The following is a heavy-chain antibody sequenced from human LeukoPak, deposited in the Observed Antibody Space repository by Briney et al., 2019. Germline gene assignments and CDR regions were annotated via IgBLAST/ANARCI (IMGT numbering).Heavy chain of an antibody. J-gene: IGHJ6*02. CDR1: GFTFSSYW. CDR3: ARSHQLLGYGMDV. D-gene: IGHD2-2*01. Sequence: GGSLRLSCAASGFTFSSYWMSWVRQAPGKGLEWVANIKQDGSKKYYVDSVKGRFTISRDNAKNSLYLQMNSLRAVDTAVYYCARSHQLLGYGMDVWGQGTTVTVSS. CDR2: IKQDGSKK. V-gene: IGHV3-7*01.